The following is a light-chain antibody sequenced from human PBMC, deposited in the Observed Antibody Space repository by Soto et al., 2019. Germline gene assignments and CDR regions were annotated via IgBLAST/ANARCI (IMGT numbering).Light chain of an antibody. CDR3: QQRSRWLS. J-gene: IGKJ5*01. Sequence: EIVLTQSPATLSLSPGERATLSCRASQTVDTYLAWYQQKPGQAPRLLIYDASSRATGIPARFSGRGSGTDFTLTISSLEPEDFAVYYCQQRSRWLSFGQGTRLEIK. CDR1: QTVDTY. V-gene: IGKV3-11*01. CDR2: DAS.